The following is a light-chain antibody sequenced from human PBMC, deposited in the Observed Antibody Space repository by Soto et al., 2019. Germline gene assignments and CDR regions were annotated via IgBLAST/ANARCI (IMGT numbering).Light chain of an antibody. Sequence: EIVLTQSPATLSLSPGERATLSCRASQSVGSYLAWYQQKPGQSPRLLIYDASNRATGIPARFSGSGSGTDFTLPISSLEPADFAVYYCQQRTNWPRTFGQGTKVEIK. CDR1: QSVGSY. CDR2: DAS. CDR3: QQRTNWPRT. V-gene: IGKV3-11*01. J-gene: IGKJ1*01.